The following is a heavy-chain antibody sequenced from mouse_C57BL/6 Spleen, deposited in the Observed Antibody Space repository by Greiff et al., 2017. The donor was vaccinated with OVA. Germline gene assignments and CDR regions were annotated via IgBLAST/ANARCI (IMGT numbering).Heavy chain of an antibody. J-gene: IGHJ4*01. D-gene: IGHD1-1*01. CDR3: AKLPVYAMDY. V-gene: IGHV1-82*01. CDR2: IYPGDGDT. Sequence: QVQLQQSGPELVKPGASVKIFCKASGYAFSSSWMNWVKQRPGKGLEWIGRIYPGDGDTNYNGKFKGKATLTADKSSSTAYRQRSRLTSEDSAVYFGAKLPVYAMDYWGQGTSVTVSS. CDR1: GYAFSSSW.